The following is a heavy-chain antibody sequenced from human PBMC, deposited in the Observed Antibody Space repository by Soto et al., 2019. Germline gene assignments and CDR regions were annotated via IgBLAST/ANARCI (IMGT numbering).Heavy chain of an antibody. J-gene: IGHJ6*02. D-gene: IGHD6-6*01. CDR2: IIPIFGTA. V-gene: IGHV1-69*13. CDR3: ARHSSSSGYYYYGMDV. Sequence: SVKVCCKASGGTFSSYAISLVRQAPGQGLEWMGGIIPIFGTANYAQKFQGRVTITADESTSTAYMELSSLRSEDTAVYYCARHSSSSGYYYYGMDVWGQGTTVTVSS. CDR1: GGTFSSYA.